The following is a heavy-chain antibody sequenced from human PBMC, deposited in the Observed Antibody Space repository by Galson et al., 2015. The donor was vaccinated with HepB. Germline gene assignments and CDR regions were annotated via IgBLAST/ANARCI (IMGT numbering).Heavy chain of an antibody. CDR2: ISSSSSTI. V-gene: IGHV3-48*04. CDR3: ATPSPMAPGKFDFDY. J-gene: IGHJ4*02. Sequence: SLRLSCAASGFTFSSYSMNWVRQAPGKGLEWVSYISSSSSTIYYADSVKGRFTISRDNAKNSLYLQMSSLRAEDTAVYYCATPSPMAPGKFDFDYWGQGTLVTVSS. D-gene: IGHD3-10*01. CDR1: GFTFSSYS.